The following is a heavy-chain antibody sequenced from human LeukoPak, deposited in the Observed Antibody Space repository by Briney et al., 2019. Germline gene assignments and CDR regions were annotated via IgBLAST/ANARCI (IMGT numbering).Heavy chain of an antibody. CDR1: GFTFSRYW. CDR2: IKEDGSEN. D-gene: IGHD1-1*01. Sequence: PGGSLRLSCAASGFTFSRYWMTWVRQAPGKGLEWVANIKEDGSENSYVESVMGRFTISRDNAKNSLYLQLNSLRAEDTAVYFCARQRYSDYWGQGTLVTVSS. CDR3: ARQRYSDY. V-gene: IGHV3-7*01. J-gene: IGHJ4*02.